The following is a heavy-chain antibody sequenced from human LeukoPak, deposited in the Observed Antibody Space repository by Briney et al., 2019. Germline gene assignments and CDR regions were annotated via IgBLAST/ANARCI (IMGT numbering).Heavy chain of an antibody. D-gene: IGHD4-11*01. CDR3: ARDYSNYGYYFDY. J-gene: IGHJ4*02. CDR2: IIPIFGTA. V-gene: IGHV1-69*06. CDR1: GGTFSSYA. Sequence: GSSVKVSCKASGGTFSSYAISWVRQAPGQGLEWMGGIIPIFGTANYAQKFQGRVTITADKSTSTAYMELSSLRSEDTAVYYCARDYSNYGYYFDYWGQGTLVTVSS.